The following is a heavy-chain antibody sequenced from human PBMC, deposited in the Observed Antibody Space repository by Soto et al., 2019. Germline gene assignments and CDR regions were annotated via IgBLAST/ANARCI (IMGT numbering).Heavy chain of an antibody. CDR2: ISGSGGST. CDR3: AKVVTVVAATVYGSGGAYYFDY. V-gene: IGHV3-23*01. Sequence: GGSLRLSCAASGFTFSSYAMSWVRQAPGKGLEWVSAISGSGGSTYYADSVKGRFTISRDNSKNTLYLQMNSLRAEDTAVYYCAKVVTVVAATVYGSGGAYYFDYWGQGTLVTVSS. D-gene: IGHD2-15*01. CDR1: GFTFSSYA. J-gene: IGHJ4*02.